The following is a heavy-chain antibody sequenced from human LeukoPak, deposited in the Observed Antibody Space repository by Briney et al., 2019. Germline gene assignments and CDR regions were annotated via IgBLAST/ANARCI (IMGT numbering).Heavy chain of an antibody. CDR1: GFAFSSYW. J-gene: IGHJ6*02. CDR2: LKHDGIEK. Sequence: PGGSLRLSCAASGFAFSSYWMDWVRQAPGKGPEWVANLKHDGIEKYLVDSVKGRFAISRDNAKNLLYLQMNNLRVEDTAVYYCARIALYDDTAFYSGYYYYYYPMDVWGQGTTVTVSS. D-gene: IGHD3-9*01. CDR3: ARIALYDDTAFYSGYYYYYYPMDV. V-gene: IGHV3-7*01.